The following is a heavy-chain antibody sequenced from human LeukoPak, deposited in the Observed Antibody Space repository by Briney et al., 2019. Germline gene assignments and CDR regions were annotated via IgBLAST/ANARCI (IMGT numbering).Heavy chain of an antibody. CDR2: ISGSGGST. V-gene: IGHV3-23*01. CDR1: GFTFSSYA. Sequence: GGSLRLSCAASGFTFSSYAMSWVRQAPGKGLEWVSAISGSGGSTYYADSVKGRFTISRDNSKNTLYLQMNSLRAEDTAVYYCAKARPHCSGGSCYSDYFDYWGQGTLVTVSS. J-gene: IGHJ4*02. CDR3: AKARPHCSGGSCYSDYFDY. D-gene: IGHD2-15*01.